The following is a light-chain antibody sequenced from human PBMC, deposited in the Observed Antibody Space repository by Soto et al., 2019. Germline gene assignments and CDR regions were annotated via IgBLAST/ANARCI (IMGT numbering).Light chain of an antibody. CDR2: EVS. CDR3: SSFAGNSNLV. J-gene: IGLJ2*01. V-gene: IGLV2-8*01. Sequence: QSALTQPPSASGSPGQSGTISCTGTSSDVGGYNYVSWYQQHPGKAPKLMISEVSKRPSGVPDRFSGSKSGNTASLTVSGLQAEDEADYYCSSFAGNSNLVFGGGTKLTVL. CDR1: SSDVGGYNY.